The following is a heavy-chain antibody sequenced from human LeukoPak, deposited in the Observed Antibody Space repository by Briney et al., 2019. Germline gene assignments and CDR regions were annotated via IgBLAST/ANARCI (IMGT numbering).Heavy chain of an antibody. J-gene: IGHJ6*02. Sequence: SETLSLTCAVYGGSFSGYYWSWIRQPPGKGLEWIGEINHSGSTNYSPSLKSRVTISVDTSKNQFSLKLSSVTAADTAVYYCARSYYDFWSGSPYGMDVWGQGTTVTVSS. CDR3: ARSYYDFWSGSPYGMDV. D-gene: IGHD3-3*01. CDR1: GGSFSGYY. V-gene: IGHV4-34*01. CDR2: INHSGST.